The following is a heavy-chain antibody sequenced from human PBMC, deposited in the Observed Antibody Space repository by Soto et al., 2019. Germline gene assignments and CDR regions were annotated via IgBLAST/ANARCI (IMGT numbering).Heavy chain of an antibody. J-gene: IGHJ5*02. CDR1: GFTVSSNY. Sequence: GGSLRLSCAASGFTVSSNYMSWVRQAPGKGLEWVSVIYSGGSTYYADSVKGRFTISRVNSKNTQYLQMHSLRVEDTAVYYCARGYSGDDYWFDPWGQGTLVTVSS. CDR2: IYSGGST. D-gene: IGHD5-12*01. V-gene: IGHV3-53*01. CDR3: ARGYSGDDYWFDP.